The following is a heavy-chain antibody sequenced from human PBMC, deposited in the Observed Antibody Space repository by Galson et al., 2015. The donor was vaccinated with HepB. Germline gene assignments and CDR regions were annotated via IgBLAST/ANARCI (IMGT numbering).Heavy chain of an antibody. CDR1: GFIFSDYY. CDR3: ARDWGIAVTDTWWFDP. CDR2: ISRSGDTI. D-gene: IGHD6-19*01. Sequence: SLRLSCAASGFIFSDYYMSWIRHTPGKGLEWLSYISRSGDTIYYTDSVKGRFTISRDNAKNSLYLQMNSLRAEDTAVYYCARDWGIAVTDTWWFDPWGQGTLVTVSS. J-gene: IGHJ5*02. V-gene: IGHV3-11*04.